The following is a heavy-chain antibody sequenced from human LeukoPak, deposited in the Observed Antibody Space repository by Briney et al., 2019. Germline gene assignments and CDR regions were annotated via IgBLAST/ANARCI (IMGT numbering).Heavy chain of an antibody. D-gene: IGHD2-2*01. V-gene: IGHV3-30*02. CDR3: AKAGYCATAGCSDYYYMDV. CDR1: GFTFSSYA. CDR2: IRCDGSNK. J-gene: IGHJ6*03. Sequence: GGSLRLSCAASGFTFSSYAMHWVRQAPGKGLEWVSFIRCDGSNKFYADSVKGRFTISRDTSKNTLYLQMNSLRTEDSAMYYCAKAGYCATAGCSDYYYMDVWGRGTTVTVSS.